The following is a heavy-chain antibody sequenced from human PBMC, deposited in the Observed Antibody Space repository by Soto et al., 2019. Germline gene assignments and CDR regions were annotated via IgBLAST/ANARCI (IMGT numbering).Heavy chain of an antibody. D-gene: IGHD3-22*01. J-gene: IGHJ4*02. CDR1: GFSFSSYG. V-gene: IGHV3-33*01. CDR2: IWYDGNNK. Sequence: GSLRLSCAASGFSFSSYGMHWVRQAPGEGLEWVAVIWYDGNNKYYADSVKGRFTISRDNSKSTLYLQMNSLRDDDAAIYYCATDPNFYDDSAYFTSRWFDNWGQRTQVTVSS. CDR3: ATDPNFYDDSAYFTSRWFDN.